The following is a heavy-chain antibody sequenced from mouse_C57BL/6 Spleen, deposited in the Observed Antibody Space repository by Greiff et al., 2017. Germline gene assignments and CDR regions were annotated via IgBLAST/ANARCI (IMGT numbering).Heavy chain of an antibody. Sequence: QVQLQQPGAELVMPGASVKLSCKASGYTFTSYWMHWVKQRPGQGLEWIAEIDPSDSNTNYNQKFQGKSTLTVDQSSSTAYMQLSSLTSEDSAVYSCARSPPDFDYWGQGTTRTVSS. V-gene: IGHV1-69*01. CDR2: IDPSDSNT. CDR3: ARSPPDFDY. CDR1: GYTFTSYW. J-gene: IGHJ2*01.